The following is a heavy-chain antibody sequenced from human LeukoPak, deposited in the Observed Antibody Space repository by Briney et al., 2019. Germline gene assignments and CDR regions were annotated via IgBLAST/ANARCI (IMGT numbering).Heavy chain of an antibody. V-gene: IGHV4-39*07. Sequence: PSETLSLTCTVSGGSISSSSYYWGWIRQPPWKGLEWIGSIYYSGSTYYNPSLKSRVTISVDTSKNQFSLKLSSVTAADTAVYYCARRRRVVPAAATGGVYYYYYMDVWGKGTTVTISS. CDR1: GGSISSSSYY. J-gene: IGHJ6*03. D-gene: IGHD2-2*01. CDR2: IYYSGST. CDR3: ARRRRVVPAAATGGVYYYYYMDV.